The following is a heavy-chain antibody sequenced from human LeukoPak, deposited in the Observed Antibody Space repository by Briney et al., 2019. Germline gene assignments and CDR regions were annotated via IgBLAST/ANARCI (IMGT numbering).Heavy chain of an antibody. J-gene: IGHJ4*02. CDR2: SYYSGST. CDR3: ARHGGSGSFDY. Sequence: SETLSLTCTVSGGSISSYYWSWIRQPPGKGLEWIAYSYYSGSTTPHPSLKSRVTISVDTSKNQFSLRLRSATAADTAVYYCARHGGSGSFDYWGQGTLVTVSS. V-gene: IGHV4-59*08. D-gene: IGHD3-3*01. CDR1: GGSISSYY.